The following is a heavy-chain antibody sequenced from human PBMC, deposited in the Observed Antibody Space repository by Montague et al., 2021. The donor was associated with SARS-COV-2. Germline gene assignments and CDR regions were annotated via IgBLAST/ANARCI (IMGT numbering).Heavy chain of an antibody. V-gene: IGHV4-61*01. Sequence: SETLSLTCSVSGVSVNSGSHYWSWIRQPPGKGLEWIGYVYYSGTTKYNPSLQSRVSISLDTSNNQFSLSLWSVTSADSAVYFCAREARGYSYGVFPGFDYWGLGVLVTVSS. CDR3: AREARGYSYGVFPGFDY. CDR2: VYYSGTT. J-gene: IGHJ4*02. D-gene: IGHD5-18*01. CDR1: GVSVNSGSHY.